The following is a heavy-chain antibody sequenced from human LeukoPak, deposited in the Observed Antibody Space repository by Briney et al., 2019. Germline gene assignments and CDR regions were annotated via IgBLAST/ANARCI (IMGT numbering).Heavy chain of an antibody. V-gene: IGHV4-61*01. Sequence: SETLSLTCTVSGGSVSSGSYYWSWIRQPPGKGLGWIGYIYYSGSTNYNPSLKSRVTISVDTSKNQFSLKLSSVTAADTAVYYCAGVDYLSWFDPWGQGTLVTVSS. CDR1: GGSVSSGSYY. CDR2: IYYSGST. CDR3: AGVDYLSWFDP. D-gene: IGHD2-21*02. J-gene: IGHJ5*02.